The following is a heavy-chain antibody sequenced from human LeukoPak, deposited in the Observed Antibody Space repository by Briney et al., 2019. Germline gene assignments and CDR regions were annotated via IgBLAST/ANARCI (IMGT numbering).Heavy chain of an antibody. J-gene: IGHJ3*02. CDR2: INSDGSSI. CDR1: GFTSSTYW. V-gene: IGHV3-74*01. CDR3: ARDKYGGNSNAFDI. Sequence: PGGSLRLSCAASGFTSSTYWMSWVRQAPGKGLVWASRINSDGSSINYADSVKGRFTISRDNAKNTLYLQMNSLRAEDTAMYYCARDKYGGNSNAFDIWGQGTMVSVSS. D-gene: IGHD4-23*01.